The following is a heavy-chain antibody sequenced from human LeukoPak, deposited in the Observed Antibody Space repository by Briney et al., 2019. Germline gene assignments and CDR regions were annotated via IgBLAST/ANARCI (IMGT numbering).Heavy chain of an antibody. Sequence: ASVKVSCKASGYTFNSYGISWVRQAPGQGLEWMVWISIYTGNTKYGEKFQGRATMTRDTSTSTAYLEVRSLSSDDAAVYYCARVRGTALTAYPGYFDYWGQGTLVTVSS. CDR2: ISIYTGNT. V-gene: IGHV1-18*04. J-gene: IGHJ4*02. CDR3: ARVRGTALTAYPGYFDY. D-gene: IGHD2-21*02. CDR1: GYTFNSYG.